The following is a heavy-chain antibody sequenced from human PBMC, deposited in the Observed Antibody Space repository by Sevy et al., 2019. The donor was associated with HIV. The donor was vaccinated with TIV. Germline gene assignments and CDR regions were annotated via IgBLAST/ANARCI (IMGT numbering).Heavy chain of an antibody. V-gene: IGHV3-23*01. D-gene: IGHD3-22*01. CDR1: GFTFSLYA. CDR2: ISISGDSI. J-gene: IGHJ5*02. CDR3: AKDHDNNWFDP. Sequence: GESLKISCAASGFTFSLYAMTWVRQAPGKGLGWVSTISISGDSIYYADSVKGRFTISRDNSKNTLYLQMNSLRAEDTAIYFCAKDHDNNWFDPWGQGTLVTVSS.